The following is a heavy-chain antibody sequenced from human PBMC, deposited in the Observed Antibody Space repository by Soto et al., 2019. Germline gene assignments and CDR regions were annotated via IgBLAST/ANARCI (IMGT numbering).Heavy chain of an antibody. CDR3: ARGTTYYDFWSGTSGDYYYGIDV. Sequence: ASVKVSCKASGYTFTSYGISWVRQAPGQGLEWMGWISAYNGNTNYAQKLQGRVTMTTDTSTSTAYMELRSLRSDDTAVYYCARGTTYYDFWSGTSGDYYYGIDVWGQGTTVTVSS. CDR2: ISAYNGNT. V-gene: IGHV1-18*01. D-gene: IGHD3-3*01. CDR1: GYTFTSYG. J-gene: IGHJ6*02.